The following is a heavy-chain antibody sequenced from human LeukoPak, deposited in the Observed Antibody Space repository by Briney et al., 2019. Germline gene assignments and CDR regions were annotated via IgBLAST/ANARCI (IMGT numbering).Heavy chain of an antibody. CDR2: ISSSSSTI. CDR3: ARGKDYYYYYGMDV. J-gene: IGHJ6*02. Sequence: GGSLRLSCAASGFTFSSYSMNWVRQAPGKGLEWVSYISSSSSTINYADSVKGRFTISRDNAKNSLYLQMNSLRDEDTAVYYCARGKDYYYYYGMDVWGQGTTVTVSS. V-gene: IGHV3-48*02. CDR1: GFTFSSYS.